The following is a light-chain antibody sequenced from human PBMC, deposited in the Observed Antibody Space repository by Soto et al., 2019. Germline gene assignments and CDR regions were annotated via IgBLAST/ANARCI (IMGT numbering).Light chain of an antibody. J-gene: IGKJ3*01. CDR3: QQRSNWPPGFT. CDR2: DAS. Sequence: EIVLTQSPATLSLSPRERATLSCRASQSVSSYLAWYQQKPGQAPRLLIYDASNRATGIPARFSGSGSGTDFTLTISNLEPDDFAVYYGQQRSNWPPGFTFGPGTKVDIK. V-gene: IGKV3-11*01. CDR1: QSVSSY.